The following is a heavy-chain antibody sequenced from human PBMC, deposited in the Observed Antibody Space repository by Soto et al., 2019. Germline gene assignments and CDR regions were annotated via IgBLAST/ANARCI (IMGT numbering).Heavy chain of an antibody. D-gene: IGHD2-15*01. V-gene: IGHV1-69*13. CDR3: ARGSAQLLLSWFDP. CDR2: FIPIFGTA. J-gene: IGHJ5*02. CDR1: GGTFSSYA. Sequence: SVQVSCKASGGTFSSYAISWVRQAPGQGLEWMGGFIPIFGTANYAQKFQGRVTITADESTSTAYMELSSLRSEDTAVYYCARGSAQLLLSWFDPWGQGTLVTVSS.